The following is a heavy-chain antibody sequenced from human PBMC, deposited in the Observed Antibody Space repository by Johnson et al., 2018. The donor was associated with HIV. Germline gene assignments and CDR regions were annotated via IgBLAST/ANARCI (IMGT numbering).Heavy chain of an antibody. V-gene: IGHV3-33*08. J-gene: IGHJ3*02. D-gene: IGHD3-22*01. CDR3: ARDRPIAPFDI. CDR2: IWYDGSNK. CDR1: GFTFSSYG. Sequence: QVQLVESGGDVVQPGRSLRLSCAASGFTFSSYGMHWVRQAPGKGLEWVAVIWYDGSNKYYADSVKGRFTISRDNSKNTLNLQMNSLRPEDTAVYYCARDRPIAPFDIWGQGTMVTVSS.